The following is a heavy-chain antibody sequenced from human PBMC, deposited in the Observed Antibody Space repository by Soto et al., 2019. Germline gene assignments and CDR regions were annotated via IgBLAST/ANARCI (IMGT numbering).Heavy chain of an antibody. J-gene: IGHJ5*02. CDR2: IYHSGST. CDR1: GGSIRSGVYS. Sequence: PSEPLSLTCSVSGGSIRSGVYSRRRLRQPPGKGLEWIGYIYHSGSTYYNPSLKSRVTISVDRSQNQYSLNLSSVTAADTAVYYCAQVDDRCCQGPRATVP. D-gene: IGHD2-2*01. CDR3: AQVDDR. V-gene: IGHV4-30-2*01.